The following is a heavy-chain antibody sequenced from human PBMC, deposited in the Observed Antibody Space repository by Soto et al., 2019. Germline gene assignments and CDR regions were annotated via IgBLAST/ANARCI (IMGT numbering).Heavy chain of an antibody. CDR1: GFTFSSYA. Sequence: AGGSLRLSCAASGFTFSSYAMSWVRQAPGKGLEWVSAISGSGGSTYYADSVKGRFTISRDNSKNTLYLQMNSLRAEDTAVYYCAKGFCSGGSCYSTEYFQHWGQGTLVTVSS. D-gene: IGHD2-15*01. V-gene: IGHV3-23*01. CDR3: AKGFCSGGSCYSTEYFQH. CDR2: ISGSGGST. J-gene: IGHJ1*01.